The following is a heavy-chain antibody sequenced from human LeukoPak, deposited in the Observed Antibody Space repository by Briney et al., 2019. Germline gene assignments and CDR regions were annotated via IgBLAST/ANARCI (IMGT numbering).Heavy chain of an antibody. D-gene: IGHD3-9*01. J-gene: IGHJ4*02. Sequence: TSETLSLTCAVYGGSFSGYYWSWIRQPPGKGLEWIGEINHSGSTNYNPSLKSRVTIAVDTSKNQFSLKLSSVTAAATAVSYCARGRTILTGYYQFDYWGQGTLVTVSS. CDR3: ARGRTILTGYYQFDY. V-gene: IGHV4-34*01. CDR2: INHSGST. CDR1: GGSFSGYY.